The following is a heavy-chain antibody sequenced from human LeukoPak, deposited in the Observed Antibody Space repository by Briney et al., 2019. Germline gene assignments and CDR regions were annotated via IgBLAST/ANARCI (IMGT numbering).Heavy chain of an antibody. CDR1: GYTFTGSV. CDR3: ARVLGSRYYYESSGYLDY. Sequence: ASVKVSCKASGYTFTGSVISWLRQAPGQGLEWMGWISANNGNTNYAQILQGRVTMTADTSTSTAYMDLRSLRSDDTAVYYCARVLGSRYYYESSGYLDYWGQGTLVTVSS. J-gene: IGHJ4*02. V-gene: IGHV1-18*01. CDR2: ISANNGNT. D-gene: IGHD3-22*01.